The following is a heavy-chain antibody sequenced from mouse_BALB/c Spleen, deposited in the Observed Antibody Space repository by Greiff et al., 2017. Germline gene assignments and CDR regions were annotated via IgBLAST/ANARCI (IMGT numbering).Heavy chain of an antibody. D-gene: IGHD1-2*01. CDR2: ISSGGGST. J-gene: IGHJ4*01. Sequence: DVKLVESGGGLVKPGGSLKLSCAASGFAFSSYDMSWVRQTPEKRLEWVAYISSGGGSTYYPDTVKGRFTISRDNAKNTLYLQMSSLKSEDTAMYYCAREEGSHYYGYGSAMDYWGQGTSVTVSA. CDR3: AREEGSHYYGYGSAMDY. V-gene: IGHV5-12-1*01. CDR1: GFAFSSYD.